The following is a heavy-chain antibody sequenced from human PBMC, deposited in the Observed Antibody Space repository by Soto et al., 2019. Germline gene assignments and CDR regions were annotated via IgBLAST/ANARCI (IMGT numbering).Heavy chain of an antibody. CDR3: ARDLDSSYYYYGMDV. J-gene: IGHJ6*02. V-gene: IGHV4-30-4*01. CDR1: GGSISSGDYY. Sequence: QVQLQESGPGLVKPSQTLSLTCTVSGGSISSGDYYWSWIRQPPGKGLEWIGYIYYSGSTYYNPSLTSRVTISVDTSKNQFSLKLSSVTAADTAVYYCARDLDSSYYYYGMDVWGQGTKVTVSS. D-gene: IGHD5-18*01. CDR2: IYYSGST.